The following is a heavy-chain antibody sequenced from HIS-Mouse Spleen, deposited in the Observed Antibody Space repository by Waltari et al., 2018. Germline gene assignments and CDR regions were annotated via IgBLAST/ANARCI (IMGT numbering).Heavy chain of an antibody. V-gene: IGHV3-48*01. CDR3: ARGASGSYYLVSVSDY. J-gene: IGHJ4*02. D-gene: IGHD1-26*01. CDR2: ISRSRSTI. Sequence: EVQLVESGGGLVQPGGSLRLSCAASGFTFSSYSMNWVRQAPGKGLEWVSYISRSRSTIYYAYAVKGRFTISRDNAKNSLYLQMNSLRAEDTAVYYCARGASGSYYLVSVSDYWGQGTLVTVSS. CDR1: GFTFSSYS.